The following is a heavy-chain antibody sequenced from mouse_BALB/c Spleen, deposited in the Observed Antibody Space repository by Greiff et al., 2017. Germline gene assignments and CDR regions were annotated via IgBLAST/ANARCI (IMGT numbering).Heavy chain of an antibody. D-gene: IGHD2-4*01. V-gene: IGHV5-6-5*01. J-gene: IGHJ3*01. CDR2: ISSGGST. CDR3: ARGPPMITTPFAY. Sequence: EVHLVESGGGLVKPGGSLKLSCAASGFTFSSYAMSWVRQTPEKRLEWVASISSGGSTYYPDSVKGRFTISRDNARNILYMQMSSLRSEDTAMYYCARGPPMITTPFAYWGQGTLGTVSA. CDR1: GFTFSSYA.